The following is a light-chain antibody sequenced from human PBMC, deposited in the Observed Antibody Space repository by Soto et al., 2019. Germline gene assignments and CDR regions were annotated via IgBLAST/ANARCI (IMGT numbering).Light chain of an antibody. CDR3: QQRNSYPLT. Sequence: IQLTQSPSSLSASVGDRVTITCRASQGISSYLAWYQQTPGKAPKLLIYAASNLQSGVPSRFSGSGSGTDFTLTISSLQPEDFATYYCQQRNSYPLTFGGGTKVEIK. J-gene: IGKJ4*01. CDR2: AAS. CDR1: QGISSY. V-gene: IGKV1-9*01.